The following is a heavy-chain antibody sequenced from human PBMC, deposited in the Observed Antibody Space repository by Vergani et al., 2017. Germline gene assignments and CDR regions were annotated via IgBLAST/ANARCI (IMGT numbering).Heavy chain of an antibody. CDR3: ARGGGTADYYGSGSYYPGPYYYYYMDV. CDR1: GGSFSGYY. Sequence: QVQLQQWGAGLLKPSETLSLTCAVYGGSFSGYYWSWIRQPPGKGLEWIGEINHSGSTNYNPSLKSRVTISVDTSKNQFSLKLSSVTAADTDVYYCARGGGTADYYGSGSYYPGPYYYYYMDVWGKGTTVTVSS. V-gene: IGHV4-34*01. D-gene: IGHD3-10*01. CDR2: INHSGST. J-gene: IGHJ6*03.